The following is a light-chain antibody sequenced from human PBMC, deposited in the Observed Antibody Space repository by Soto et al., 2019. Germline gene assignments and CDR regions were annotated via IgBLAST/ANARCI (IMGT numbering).Light chain of an antibody. Sequence: EIVLTQSPGTLSLSPGHRATLSCRASQSVSSSYLAWYQQNPDQAPRLLIYGASSRATGIPDRFSGSGSGTDFTLTISRLEPEDFEVYYCQQYGSSLITFGPGTNVDI. CDR1: QSVSSSY. V-gene: IGKV3-20*01. CDR2: GAS. CDR3: QQYGSSLIT. J-gene: IGKJ3*01.